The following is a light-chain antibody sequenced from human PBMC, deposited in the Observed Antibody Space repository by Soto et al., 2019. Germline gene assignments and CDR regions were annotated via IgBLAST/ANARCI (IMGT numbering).Light chain of an antibody. CDR1: QSVTSSY. CDR2: GAS. J-gene: IGKJ1*01. CDR3: QQYATSPTWT. Sequence: EILLTQSPGTLSLSPGERATLSCRASQSVTSSYLAWYQQRPGQAPRLLIYGASSRATGIPDRFSGSGSGTDFTLTISRLEPEDFAVYYCQQYATSPTWTFGQGTKVDIK. V-gene: IGKV3-20*01.